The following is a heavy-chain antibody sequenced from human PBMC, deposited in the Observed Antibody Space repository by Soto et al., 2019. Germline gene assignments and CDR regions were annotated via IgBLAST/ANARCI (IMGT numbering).Heavy chain of an antibody. CDR1: GVTISNYY. CDR3: TRVGGYYGDYPNFDY. V-gene: IGHV4-59*01. CDR2: MYYSGST. Sequence: TLSLTFTVSGVTISNYYWSWIRQPPGKGLEWMGYMYYSGSTKYNPSLKSRVTISVGTSKNQFFLKLNSVTAADTAVYYCTRVGGYYGDYPNFDYWGQGTLVTV. D-gene: IGHD4-17*01. J-gene: IGHJ4*02.